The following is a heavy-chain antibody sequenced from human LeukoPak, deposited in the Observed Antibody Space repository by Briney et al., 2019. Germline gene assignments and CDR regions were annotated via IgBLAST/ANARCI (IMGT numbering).Heavy chain of an antibody. CDR2: IIPIFGTA. Sequence: SVKVSCKASGGTFSSYAISWVRQAPGQGLEWMGGIIPIFGTANYAQKFQGRVTITADKSTSTAYMELSSLRSEDTAVYYCGMATIIDYYYYYMDVWGKGTTVTVSS. CDR3: GMATIIDYYYYYMDV. CDR1: GGTFSSYA. V-gene: IGHV1-69*06. D-gene: IGHD5-24*01. J-gene: IGHJ6*03.